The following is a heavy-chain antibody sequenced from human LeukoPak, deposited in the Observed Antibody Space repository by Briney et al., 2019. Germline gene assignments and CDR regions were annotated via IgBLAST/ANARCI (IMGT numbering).Heavy chain of an antibody. J-gene: IGHJ5*02. CDR1: GGTFSSYA. D-gene: IGHD2-8*01. CDR3: ARDAPIVLMVYARVSENWFDP. V-gene: IGHV1-69*04. Sequence: SVKVSCKASGGTFSSYAISWVRQAPGQGLEWMGRIIPIIGTANYAQKFQGRVTMTTDTSTSSAYMELRSLRSDDTAVYYCARDAPIVLMVYARVSENWFDPWGRGTLVTVSS. CDR2: IIPIIGTA.